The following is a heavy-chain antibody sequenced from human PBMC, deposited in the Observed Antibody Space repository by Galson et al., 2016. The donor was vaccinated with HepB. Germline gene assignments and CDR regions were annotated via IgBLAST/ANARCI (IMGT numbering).Heavy chain of an antibody. CDR1: GGSMNSASYY. V-gene: IGHV4-39*07. CDR3: ARDVEGNGDYAWFDP. D-gene: IGHD4-17*01. CDR2: INYSGTT. Sequence: SETLSLTCTVSGGSMNSASYYWGWIRQSPGKGLEWIASINYSGTTYYNLSFKSRVSMSVDTSKNQLSLRLTSVTAADSAVYYCARDVEGNGDYAWFDPWGQGTL. J-gene: IGHJ5*02.